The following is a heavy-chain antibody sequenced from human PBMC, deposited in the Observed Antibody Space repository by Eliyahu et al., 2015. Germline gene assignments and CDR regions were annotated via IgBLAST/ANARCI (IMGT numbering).Heavy chain of an antibody. Sequence: QVHLQQWGAGLLKPSETLSFTCAVYGGSFSGYYCYWSCXPQAPGKGLEWIGEINHSGSTNYNPSLKSRVTISVDTSKNQFSLKLSSVTAADTALYYCAKGSKTNIPSEKHYLDYWGQGILVTVSS. CDR2: INHSGST. D-gene: IGHD2-8*01. J-gene: IGHJ4*02. CDR3: AKGSKTNIPSEKHYLDY. V-gene: IGHV4-34*01. CDR1: GGSFSGYY.